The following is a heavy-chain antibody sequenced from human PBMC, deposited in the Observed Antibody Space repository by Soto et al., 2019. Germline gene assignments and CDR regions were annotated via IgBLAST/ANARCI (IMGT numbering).Heavy chain of an antibody. D-gene: IGHD1-26*01. CDR3: ATDNVGANYFDY. CDR2: FDPEDGET. Sequence: ASVNVSCKVSGYTLTELSMHWVRQAPGKGLEWMGGFDPEDGETIYAQKFQGRVTMTEDTSTDTAYMELSSLGSEDTAVYYCATDNVGANYFDYWGQGTLVTVSS. CDR1: GYTLTELS. V-gene: IGHV1-24*01. J-gene: IGHJ4*02.